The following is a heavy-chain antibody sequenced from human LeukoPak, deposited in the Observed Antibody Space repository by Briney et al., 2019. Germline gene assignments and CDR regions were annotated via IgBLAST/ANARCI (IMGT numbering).Heavy chain of an antibody. J-gene: IGHJ4*02. CDR2: IYYSGST. D-gene: IGHD5-12*01. CDR1: GGSISSYY. V-gene: IGHV4-59*12. CDR3: ARVKLRFGDFDY. Sequence: SETLSLTCTVSGGSISSYYWSWIRQPPGKGLEWIGYIYYSGSTNYNPSLKSRVTISVDKSRNQFSLKLSSVTAADTAVYYCARVKLRFGDFDYWGQGTLVTVSS.